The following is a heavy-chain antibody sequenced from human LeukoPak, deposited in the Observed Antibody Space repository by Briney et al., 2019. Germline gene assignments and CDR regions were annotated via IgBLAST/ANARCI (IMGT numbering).Heavy chain of an antibody. V-gene: IGHV3-23*01. CDR2: ISGSGTST. CDR3: AKAIAPYDSSAKSYHHAFDV. D-gene: IGHD3-22*01. Sequence: GGSLRLSCAASGFTFSSYGMNWVRQAPGKGLEWLSGISGSGTSTYYADSVKGRFTISRDNSKNTLYLQMNSLRAEDTAVYYCAKAIAPYDSSAKSYHHAFDVWGQGTTVTVSS. J-gene: IGHJ6*02. CDR1: GFTFSSYG.